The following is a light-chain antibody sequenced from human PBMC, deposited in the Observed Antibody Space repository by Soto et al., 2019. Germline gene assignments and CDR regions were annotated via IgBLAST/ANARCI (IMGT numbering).Light chain of an antibody. CDR1: SSDVGGFNS. V-gene: IGLV2-14*03. CDR3: SSYTSTMTNV. J-gene: IGLJ7*01. CDR2: DVV. Sequence: QSALTQPASVYGSPGQSITISCTGTSSDVGGFNSVSWYQLRPGTAPKLILYDVVDRPSGVSYRFSGSKSGNTASLTISGLQAADEADYFCSSYTSTMTNVFGSGTQLTVL.